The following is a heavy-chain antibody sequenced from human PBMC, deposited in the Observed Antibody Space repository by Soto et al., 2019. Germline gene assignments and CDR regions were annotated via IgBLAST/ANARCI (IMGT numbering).Heavy chain of an antibody. J-gene: IGHJ4*02. CDR1: GFTFSTYS. D-gene: IGHD3-22*01. CDR2: ISPSSSTI. Sequence: EVQLVESGGGLVQPGGSLRLSCAASGFTFSTYSMNWVRQAPGKGLEWASYISPSSSTIYYADSVKGRFTISRDNAKNSLYLQMNSLRDEDTAVYYCARGGPYYYDSRDFDYWGQGTLVTVSS. V-gene: IGHV3-48*02. CDR3: ARGGPYYYDSRDFDY.